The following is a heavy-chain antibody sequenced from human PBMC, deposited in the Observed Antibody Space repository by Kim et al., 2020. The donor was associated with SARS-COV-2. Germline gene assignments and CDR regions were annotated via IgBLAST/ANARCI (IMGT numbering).Heavy chain of an antibody. Sequence: GGSLRLSCAASGFTFSNAWMSWVRQAPGKGLEWVGRIKSKTDGGTTDYAAPVKGRFTISRDDSKNTLYLQMNSLKTEDTAVYYCTAGYMITFGGVTATQLEDAFDIWGQGTMVTVSS. J-gene: IGHJ3*02. CDR2: IKSKTDGGTT. V-gene: IGHV3-15*01. CDR3: TAGYMITFGGVTATQLEDAFDI. D-gene: IGHD3-16*01. CDR1: GFTFSNAW.